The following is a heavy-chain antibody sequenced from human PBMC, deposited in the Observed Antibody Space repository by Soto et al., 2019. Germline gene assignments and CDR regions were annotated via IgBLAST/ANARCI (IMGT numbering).Heavy chain of an antibody. CDR2: FDPEDGET. J-gene: IGHJ6*02. CDR1: GYTLTELS. V-gene: IGHV1-24*01. CDR3: ATSEGWSGYYSLWEYGMDV. Sequence: GASVKVSCKVSGYTLTELSMHWVRQAPGKGLEWMGGFDPEDGETIYAQKFQGRVTMTEDTSTDTAYMELSSLRSEDTAVYYCATSEGWSGYYSLWEYGMDVWGQGTTVTVSS. D-gene: IGHD3-3*01.